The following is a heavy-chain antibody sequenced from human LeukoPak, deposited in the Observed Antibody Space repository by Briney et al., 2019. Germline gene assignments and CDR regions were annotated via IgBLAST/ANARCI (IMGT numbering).Heavy chain of an antibody. CDR3: ARDRSSYEYYFDH. CDR1: GFTFSSYW. CDR2: IKQDGSEK. Sequence: PGGSLRLSCAASGFTFSSYWMSWVRQAPGKGLEWVANIKQDGSEKYYVDSVKGRFTISRDNSKNTLYLQMNSLRAEDTAVFYCARDRSSYEYYFDHWGQGTLVTVSS. J-gene: IGHJ4*02. V-gene: IGHV3-7*01. D-gene: IGHD5-12*01.